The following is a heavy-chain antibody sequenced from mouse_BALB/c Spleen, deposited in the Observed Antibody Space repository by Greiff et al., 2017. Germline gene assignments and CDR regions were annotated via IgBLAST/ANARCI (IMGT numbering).Heavy chain of an antibody. CDR3: ARSSDGLYEDY. CDR2: ISYSGST. Sequence: EVQLVESGPGLVKPSQSLSLTCTVTGYSITSDYAWNWIRQFPGNKLEWMGYISYSGSTSYNPSLKSRISITRDTSKNQFFLQLNSVTTEDTATYYCARSSDGLYEDYWGQGTTLTVSS. CDR1: GYSITSDYA. J-gene: IGHJ2*01. V-gene: IGHV3-2*02. D-gene: IGHD6-1*01.